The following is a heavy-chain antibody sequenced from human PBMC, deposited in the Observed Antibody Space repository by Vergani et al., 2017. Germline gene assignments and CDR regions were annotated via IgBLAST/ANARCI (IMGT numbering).Heavy chain of an antibody. CDR3: VKDRGGSNGFDD. CDR2: LRYDGTTK. CDR1: GFSFGSYG. Sequence: QVQLVESGGGVVQPGGSLRLSCAASGFSFGSYGMHWVRVRQAPGKGLEWLAYLRYDGTTKQYADSVKDRFTISRDNSKNMLYLQMDSLRPEDTFMFYCVKDRGGSNGFDDWGQGTKVTVSS. D-gene: IGHD3-10*01. J-gene: IGHJ4*02. V-gene: IGHV3-30*02.